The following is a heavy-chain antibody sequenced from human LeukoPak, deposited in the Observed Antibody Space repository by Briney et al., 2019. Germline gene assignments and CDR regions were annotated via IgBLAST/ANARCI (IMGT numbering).Heavy chain of an antibody. Sequence: ASVKVSCKASGYTFTSYDINWVRQAPGQGLEWMGWMNPNSGNTGYAQKFQGRVTITRNTSISTAYMELSSLRSEDTAVYYCAREGNLSDMDVWGKGTTVTVSS. CDR1: GYTFTSYD. V-gene: IGHV1-8*03. CDR3: AREGNLSDMDV. J-gene: IGHJ6*03. CDR2: MNPNSGNT.